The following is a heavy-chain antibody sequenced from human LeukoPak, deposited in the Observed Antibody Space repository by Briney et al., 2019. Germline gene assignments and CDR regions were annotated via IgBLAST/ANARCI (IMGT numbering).Heavy chain of an antibody. V-gene: IGHV1-2*02. Sequence: ASVKVSCKGSGYIFTNYYMHWVRQAPGQGLEWMGWINPNTGGTNYAQKFQGRATMTRDTSISTAYMELSRLRSDDTAVYYCARGDYYDNSGYVDYWGQGTLVTGSS. D-gene: IGHD3-22*01. CDR2: INPNTGGT. CDR1: GYIFTNYY. CDR3: ARGDYYDNSGYVDY. J-gene: IGHJ4*02.